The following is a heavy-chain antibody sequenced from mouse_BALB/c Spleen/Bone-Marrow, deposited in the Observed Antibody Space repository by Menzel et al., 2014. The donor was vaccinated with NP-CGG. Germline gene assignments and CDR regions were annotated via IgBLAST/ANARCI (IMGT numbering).Heavy chain of an antibody. Sequence: QVQLQQSGAELVRPGASVKLSCKASGYTFTSYWINWVKQRPGQGLEWIGNIYPSDSYTNYNQKFKDKATLTVDKSSSTAYMQPSSPTSEDSAVYYCTREGYYGSSYVDYWGQGTTLTVSS. CDR1: GYTFTSYW. CDR2: IYPSDSYT. D-gene: IGHD1-1*01. CDR3: TREGYYGSSYVDY. J-gene: IGHJ2*01. V-gene: IGHV1-69*02.